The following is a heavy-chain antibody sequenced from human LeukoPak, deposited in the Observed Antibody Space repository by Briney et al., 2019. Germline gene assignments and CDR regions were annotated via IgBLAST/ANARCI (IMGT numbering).Heavy chain of an antibody. CDR2: IYYSGST. V-gene: IGHV4-39*01. CDR3: ARHGGLPYHKKSFDY. J-gene: IGHJ4*02. CDR1: GGSISSSSYY. Sequence: SETLSLTCTVSGGSISSSSYYWGWIRQPPGKGLEWIGSIYYSGSTYYNPSLKSRVTISVDTPKNQFSLKLSSVTAADTAVYYCARHGGLPYHKKSFDYWGQGTLVTVSS. D-gene: IGHD3-16*01.